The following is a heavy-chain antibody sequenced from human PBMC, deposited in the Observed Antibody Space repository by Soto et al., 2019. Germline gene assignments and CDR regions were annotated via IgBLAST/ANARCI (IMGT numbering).Heavy chain of an antibody. J-gene: IGHJ4*02. CDR3: ARVTVDRVVVATITSFDY. D-gene: IGHD5-12*01. Sequence: QVQLQESGPGLVKPSQTLSLTCTVSGGSISSGDYYWSWIRQPPGKGLEWIGYIYYSGSTYYNPSLKSRVTISVDTSKNQFSLKLSSVTAADTAVYYCARVTVDRVVVATITSFDYWGQGTLVTVSS. CDR2: IYYSGST. V-gene: IGHV4-30-4*01. CDR1: GGSISSGDYY.